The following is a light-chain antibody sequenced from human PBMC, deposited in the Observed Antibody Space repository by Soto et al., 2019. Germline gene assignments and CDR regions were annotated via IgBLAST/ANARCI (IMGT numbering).Light chain of an antibody. J-gene: IGKJ3*01. CDR2: AAS. CDR1: QGISSY. V-gene: IGKV1-8*01. CDR3: QQYYSYPFT. Sequence: FSASTGDRVTITCRASQGISSYLAWYQQKPGKAPKLLIYAASTLQSGVPSRFSGSGSGTDFTLTISCLQSEDFATYYCQQYYSYPFTFGPGTKVGIK.